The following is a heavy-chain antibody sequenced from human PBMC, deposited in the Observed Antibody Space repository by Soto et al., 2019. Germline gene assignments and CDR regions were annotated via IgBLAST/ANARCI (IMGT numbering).Heavy chain of an antibody. CDR1: GGSFTSNNW. V-gene: IGHV4-4*02. CDR2: IYRTGST. CDR3: ASRDPGTSVDY. J-gene: IGHJ4*02. D-gene: IGHD1-7*01. Sequence: QVQLQESGPGLVKPSGTLSLTCAVSGGSFTSNNWWTWVRQPPGQGLEWIGEIYRTGSTNYNPSLKSRVTISLDKPDNQFSRKVTSLTAADTAVYYCASRDPGTSVDYWGQGTLVTVSS.